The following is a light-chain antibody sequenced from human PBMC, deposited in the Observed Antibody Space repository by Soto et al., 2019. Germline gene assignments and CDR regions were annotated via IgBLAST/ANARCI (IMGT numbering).Light chain of an antibody. J-gene: IGLJ3*02. CDR1: SGHSSYI. CDR3: ETWDSNVWV. CDR2: LEGSGSY. V-gene: IGLV4-60*02. Sequence: QLVLTQSSSASASLGSSVKLTRTLSSGHSSYIIAWHQQQPGKAPRYLMKLEGSGSYNKGSGVPDRFSGSSSGADRYLTISNLQFEDEADYYCETWDSNVWVFGGGTKLTVL.